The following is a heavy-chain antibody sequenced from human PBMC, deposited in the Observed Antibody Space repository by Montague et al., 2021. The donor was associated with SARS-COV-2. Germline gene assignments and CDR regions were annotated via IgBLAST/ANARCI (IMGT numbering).Heavy chain of an antibody. Sequence: TLSLTCVVSGGSVSSGDYSWSWIRQSPGKGLEWIGYIYQSGSAYYNPSLTSRVTISIDTSNNQFSLNLRSVTAADTGLYYCATGTRVYGMDYWGQGTTVTVSS. D-gene: IGHD3-10*01. CDR3: ATGTRVYGMDY. CDR2: IYQSGSA. J-gene: IGHJ6*02. V-gene: IGHV4-30-2*06. CDR1: GGSVSSGDYS.